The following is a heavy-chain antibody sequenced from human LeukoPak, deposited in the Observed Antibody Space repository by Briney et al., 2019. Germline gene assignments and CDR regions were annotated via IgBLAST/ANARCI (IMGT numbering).Heavy chain of an antibody. CDR2: IHYSGTS. V-gene: IGHV4-59*08. Sequence: SETLSPTCSVSGDSISSFYWNWIRQPPGKGLEWIGNIHYSGTSNYNPSLKSRVTISIDTSRKQFFLKLSSVTAADTAVYYCALAPNSNWFDFWGQGTLVTVSS. J-gene: IGHJ5*01. CDR1: GDSISSFY. CDR3: ALAPNSNWFDF. D-gene: IGHD2-8*01.